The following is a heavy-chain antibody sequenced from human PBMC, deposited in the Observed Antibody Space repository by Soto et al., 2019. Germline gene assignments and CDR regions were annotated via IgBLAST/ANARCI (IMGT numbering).Heavy chain of an antibody. CDR1: GYTFASYA. D-gene: IGHD6-19*01. V-gene: IGHV1-3*01. CDR2: INAGNGNT. Sequence: GASVKVSCKASGYTFASYAMHWVRQAPGQRLEWMGWINAGNGNTKYSQKFQGRVTITRDTSASTAYMELSSLRSEDTAVYYCARDDGIAVAGTDVMGYYYYGMDVWGQGTTVTVSS. J-gene: IGHJ6*02. CDR3: ARDDGIAVAGTDVMGYYYYGMDV.